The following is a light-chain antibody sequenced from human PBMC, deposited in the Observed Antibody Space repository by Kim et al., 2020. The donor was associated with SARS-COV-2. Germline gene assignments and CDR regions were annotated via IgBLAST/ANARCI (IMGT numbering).Light chain of an antibody. Sequence: IVLTQSPATLSLSPGERATLSCRASQSISNYLAWYQQKPGQPPRLLIYDASNRAPGIPARFSGSGSGTDFTLSISSLQPEDFAVYFCQQRNNWPHLTFGGGTKVDIK. CDR2: DAS. J-gene: IGKJ4*01. V-gene: IGKV3-11*01. CDR3: QQRNNWPHLT. CDR1: QSISNY.